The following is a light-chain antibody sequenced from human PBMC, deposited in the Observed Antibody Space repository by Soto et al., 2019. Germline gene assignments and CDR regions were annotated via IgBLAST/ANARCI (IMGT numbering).Light chain of an antibody. CDR3: QQSYSTWR. J-gene: IGKJ1*01. Sequence: DSQMTPSPSTLSASVGDRGTITCRSIQSITSYLNWYQQKPGKAPKLLIYAASTLQSGVPSRFSGSGSGTEFTLTISSIQPEDFATYYCQQSYSTWRFGEGTKVDIK. CDR2: AAS. V-gene: IGKV1-39*01. CDR1: QSITSY.